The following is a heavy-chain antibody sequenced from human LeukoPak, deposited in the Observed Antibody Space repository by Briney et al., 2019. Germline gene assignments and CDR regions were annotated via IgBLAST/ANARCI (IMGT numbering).Heavy chain of an antibody. V-gene: IGHV3-30*18. CDR2: TSYDGSNK. CDR3: AKDRGAYYYDSMDV. J-gene: IGHJ6*02. CDR1: GFTFSRYG. Sequence: AGGSLRLSCAASGFTFSRYGMHWVRQAPGKGLEWVVVTSYDGSNKQYVDSVKGRFTISRDNSKNMLYLEMNSLRAEDTGVYYCAKDRGAYYYDSMDVWGQGTTVTVSS. D-gene: IGHD3-10*01.